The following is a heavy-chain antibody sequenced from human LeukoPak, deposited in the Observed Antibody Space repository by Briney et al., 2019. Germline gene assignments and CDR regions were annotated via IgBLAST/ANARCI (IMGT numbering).Heavy chain of an antibody. V-gene: IGHV3-23*01. CDR2: ISGSGGST. D-gene: IGHD4-17*01. CDR3: AKDPVNDYGDYEDV. Sequence: TAGTLRLSCAASGLTLSSYAMSWVRQAPGKGLEWVSAISGSGGSTYYADSVKGRFTISIDNSKNTLYLQMNSLRAEDTAVYYCAKDPVNDYGDYEDVWGQGTLVTVSS. J-gene: IGHJ4*02. CDR1: GLTLSSYA.